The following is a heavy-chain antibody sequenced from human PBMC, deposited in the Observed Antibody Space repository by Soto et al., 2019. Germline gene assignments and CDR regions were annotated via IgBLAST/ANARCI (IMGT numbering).Heavy chain of an antibody. Sequence: GGSLRLSCAASGFTFSSYGMHWVRQAPGKGLEWVAVISYDGSNKYYADSVKGRFTISRDNSKNTLYLQMNSLRAEDTAVYYCAKDDFGEFTLYGMDVWGQGTTVTVSS. V-gene: IGHV3-30*18. CDR1: GFTFSSYG. CDR2: ISYDGSNK. D-gene: IGHD3-10*01. CDR3: AKDDFGEFTLYGMDV. J-gene: IGHJ6*02.